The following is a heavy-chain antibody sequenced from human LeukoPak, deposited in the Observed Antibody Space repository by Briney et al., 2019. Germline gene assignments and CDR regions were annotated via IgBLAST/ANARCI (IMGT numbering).Heavy chain of an antibody. CDR1: GGSISSYY. J-gene: IGHJ4*02. D-gene: IGHD1-26*01. CDR2: IYYSGST. CDR3: ASERIVGATTYFDY. Sequence: SETLSLTCTVSGGSISSYYWSWIRQPPGKGLEWIGYIYYSGSTNYNPSLKSRVTISVDTSKNQFSLKLSSVTAADTAVYYCASERIVGATTYFDYWGQGTLVTVSS. V-gene: IGHV4-59*01.